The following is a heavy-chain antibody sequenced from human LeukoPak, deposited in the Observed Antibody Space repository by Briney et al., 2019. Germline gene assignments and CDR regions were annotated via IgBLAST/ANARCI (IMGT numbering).Heavy chain of an antibody. Sequence: PGGSLRLSCAASGFTFSIYSVNWVRQAPGKGLEWVSSISSSSSYIYYADSVKGRFTISRDNAKNSLYLQMNSLRAEDTAVYYCARVWELRYYGMDVWGQGTTVTVSS. V-gene: IGHV3-21*01. CDR2: ISSSSSYI. CDR1: GFTFSIYS. CDR3: ARVWELRYYGMDV. J-gene: IGHJ6*02. D-gene: IGHD1-26*01.